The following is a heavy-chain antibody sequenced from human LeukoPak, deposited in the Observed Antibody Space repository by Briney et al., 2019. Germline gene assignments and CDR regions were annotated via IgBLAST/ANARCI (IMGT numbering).Heavy chain of an antibody. J-gene: IGHJ6*02. Sequence: ASVKVSCKASGYTFTGYYMHWVRQAPGRGLEWMGWINPNSGGTNYAQKFQGRVTMTRDTSISTAYMELSRLRSDDTAVYYCARMAVAGTYYYYYGMDVWGQGTTVTVSS. CDR2: INPNSGGT. CDR1: GYTFTGYY. V-gene: IGHV1-2*02. CDR3: ARMAVAGTYYYYYGMDV. D-gene: IGHD6-13*01.